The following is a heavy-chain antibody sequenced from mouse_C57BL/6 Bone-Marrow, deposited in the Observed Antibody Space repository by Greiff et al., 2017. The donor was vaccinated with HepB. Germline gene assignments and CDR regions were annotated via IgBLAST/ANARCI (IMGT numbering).Heavy chain of an antibody. CDR3: ARGDWVYYGSSYDWYFDV. J-gene: IGHJ1*03. Sequence: QVQLQQSGAELVKPGASVKISCKASGYAFSSYWMNWVKQRPGKGLEWIGQIYPGDGDTNYNGKFKGKATLTADKSSSTAYMQLSSLTSEDSAVYFCARGDWVYYGSSYDWYFDVWGTGTTVTVSS. V-gene: IGHV1-80*01. D-gene: IGHD1-1*01. CDR2: IYPGDGDT. CDR1: GYAFSSYW.